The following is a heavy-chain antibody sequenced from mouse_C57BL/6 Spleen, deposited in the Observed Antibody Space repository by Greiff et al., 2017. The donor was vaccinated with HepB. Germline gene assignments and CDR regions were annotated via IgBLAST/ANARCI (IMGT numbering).Heavy chain of an antibody. CDR2: IDPETGGT. D-gene: IGHD2-3*01. CDR3: TREDGYYFDY. J-gene: IGHJ2*01. V-gene: IGHV1-15*01. Sequence: VQLQQSGAELVRPGASVTLSCKASGYTFTDYEMHWVKQTPVHGLEWIGAIDPETGGTAYNQKFKGKAILTADKSSSTAYMELRSLTSEDSAVYYGTREDGYYFDYWGQGTTLTVSS. CDR1: GYTFTDYE.